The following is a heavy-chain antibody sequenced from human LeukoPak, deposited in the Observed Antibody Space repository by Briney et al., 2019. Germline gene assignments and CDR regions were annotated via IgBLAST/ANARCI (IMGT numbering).Heavy chain of an antibody. Sequence: GGSLRLSCAASGFTFSDYYMSWIRQAPGKGLEWVSYISSSGSTIYYADSVKGRFTISRDNAKNSLYLQMNSLRAEGTAVYYCAKAPRNSSTMLDYWGQGTLLTVSS. CDR3: AKAPRNSSTMLDY. V-gene: IGHV3-11*01. J-gene: IGHJ4*02. CDR2: ISSSGSTI. CDR1: GFTFSDYY. D-gene: IGHD6-13*01.